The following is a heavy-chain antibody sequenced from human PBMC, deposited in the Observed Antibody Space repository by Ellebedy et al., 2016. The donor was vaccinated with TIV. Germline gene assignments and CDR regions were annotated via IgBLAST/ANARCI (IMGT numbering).Heavy chain of an antibody. CDR3: ARGSGGTFKWFDP. J-gene: IGHJ5*02. V-gene: IGHV4-39*07. CDR2: IYYSGST. Sequence: SETLSLXXTVSGGSISSSSYYWGWIRQPPGKGLEWIGSIYYSGSTYYNPSLKSRVTISVDTSKNQFSLKWTSVTAADTAVYYCARGSGGTFKWFDPWGQGTLVTVSS. D-gene: IGHD2-15*01. CDR1: GGSISSSSYY.